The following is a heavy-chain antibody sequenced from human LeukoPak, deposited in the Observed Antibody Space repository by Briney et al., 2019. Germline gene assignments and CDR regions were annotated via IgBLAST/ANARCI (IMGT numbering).Heavy chain of an antibody. J-gene: IGHJ3*02. CDR3: ARHLARYCGGDCYHDAFDI. Sequence: ASETLSLTCTVSGGSISSSSYYWGWIRQPPGKGLEWIGSIYYSGSTYYNPSLKSRVTISVDTSKNQFSLKLSSVTAADTAVYYCARHLARYCGGDCYHDAFDIWGQGTMVTVSS. CDR2: IYYSGST. CDR1: GGSISSSSYY. D-gene: IGHD2-21*02. V-gene: IGHV4-39*01.